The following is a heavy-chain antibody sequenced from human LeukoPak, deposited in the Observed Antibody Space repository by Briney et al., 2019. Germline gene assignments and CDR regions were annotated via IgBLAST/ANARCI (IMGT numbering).Heavy chain of an antibody. Sequence: SETLSLTCTVSGGSISSSSYYWGWIRQPPGKGLEWIGSIYYSGSTYYNPSLKSRVTISVDTSKNQFSLKLSSVTAADTAVYYCASLRHDYYMDVWGKGTTVTVPS. CDR2: IYYSGST. CDR1: GGSISSSSYY. V-gene: IGHV4-39*01. J-gene: IGHJ6*03. CDR3: ASLRHDYYMDV.